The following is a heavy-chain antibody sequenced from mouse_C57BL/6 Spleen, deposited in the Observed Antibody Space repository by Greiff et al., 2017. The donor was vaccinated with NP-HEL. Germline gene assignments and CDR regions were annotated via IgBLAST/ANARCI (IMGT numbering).Heavy chain of an antibody. V-gene: IGHV5-4*01. CDR2: ISDGGSYT. CDR1: GFTFSSYA. Sequence: EVHLVEFGGGLVKPGGSLKLSCAASGFTFSSYAMSWVRQTPEKRLEWVATISDGGSYTYYPDNVKGRFTISRDNAKNNLYLQMSHLKSEDTAMYYCARDQRDYYGSSYGYWYFDVWGTGTTVTVSS. CDR3: ARDQRDYYGSSYGYWYFDV. J-gene: IGHJ1*03. D-gene: IGHD1-1*01.